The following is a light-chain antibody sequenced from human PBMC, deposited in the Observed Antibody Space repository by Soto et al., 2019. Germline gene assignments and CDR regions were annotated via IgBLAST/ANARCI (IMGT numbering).Light chain of an antibody. CDR1: NSNIGSHT. Sequence: QSVLTQPPSASGTPGQRITISCSGSNSNIGSHTVHWYQHLPGSAPKLLIYDNDQRPSGVPARFSGSKSGSSASLAISGLQSDDESDYFCASWDDSLNVWLFGGGTKLTVL. J-gene: IGLJ3*02. CDR2: DND. CDR3: ASWDDSLNVWL. V-gene: IGLV1-44*01.